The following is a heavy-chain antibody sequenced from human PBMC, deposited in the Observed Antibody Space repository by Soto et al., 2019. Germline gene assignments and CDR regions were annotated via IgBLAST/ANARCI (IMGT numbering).Heavy chain of an antibody. J-gene: IGHJ6*02. D-gene: IGHD2-8*01. CDR1: GGSISSSSYY. Sequence: SETLSLTCTVSGGSISSSSYYWGWIRQPPGKGLEWIGSIYYSGSTYYNPSLKSRVTISVDTSKNQFSLKLSSVTAADTAVYYCACYCTNGVCLYGMDVWGQGTTVTVSS. CDR2: IYYSGST. CDR3: ACYCTNGVCLYGMDV. V-gene: IGHV4-39*01.